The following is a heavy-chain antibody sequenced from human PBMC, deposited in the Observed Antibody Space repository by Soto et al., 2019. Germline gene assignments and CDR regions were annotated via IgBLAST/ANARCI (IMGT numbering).Heavy chain of an antibody. Sequence: QITLKESGPTLVKPTQTLTLTCTFSGFSLSTSGVGVGWIRQPPGKALEWLALIYWDDDKRYSPSLKSRLTITKDTSKNQVVLTMTNMDPVDTATYYCAHSYCSSTCCYGYYFDYWGQGTLVTVSS. V-gene: IGHV2-5*02. CDR1: GFSLSTSGVG. J-gene: IGHJ4*02. CDR3: AHSYCSSTCCYGYYFDY. D-gene: IGHD2-2*01. CDR2: IYWDDDK.